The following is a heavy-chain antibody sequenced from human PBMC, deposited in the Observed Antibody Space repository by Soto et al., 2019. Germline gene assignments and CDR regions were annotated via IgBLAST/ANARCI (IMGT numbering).Heavy chain of an antibody. CDR3: ARVRQGACSSDL. CDR1: GFSFSSYW. CDR2: IKTDGSII. Sequence: EVQLVESGGGLVQPGGSLRLSGAASGFSFSSYWMHWVSQAPGKGLVWVSRIKTDGSIITYADSVKGRFTISRDNATNTLYLQMNTLRAEDTAVYYCARVRQGACSSDLCGRGTLVSVSS. J-gene: IGHJ2*01. V-gene: IGHV3-74*01. D-gene: IGHD3-10*02.